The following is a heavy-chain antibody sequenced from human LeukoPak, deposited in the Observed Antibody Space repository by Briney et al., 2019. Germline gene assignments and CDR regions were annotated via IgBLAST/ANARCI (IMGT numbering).Heavy chain of an antibody. D-gene: IGHD6-19*01. CDR3: ARVRYSSGWFPFDY. Sequence: SGTLSLTCTVSGGSISSYYWTWIRQPPGKGLEWIGYIYYSGSTNYNPSLKSRVTISVDTSKNQFSLRLNSVTAADTAVYYCARVRYSSGWFPFDYWGQGTLVIVSS. V-gene: IGHV4-59*01. CDR2: IYYSGST. J-gene: IGHJ4*02. CDR1: GGSISSYY.